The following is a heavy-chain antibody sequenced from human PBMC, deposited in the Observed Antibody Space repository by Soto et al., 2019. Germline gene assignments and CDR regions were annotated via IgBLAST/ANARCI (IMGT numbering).Heavy chain of an antibody. CDR1: GGSISSGDYY. D-gene: IGHD2-15*01. Sequence: LSLTCTVSGGSISSGDYYWSWIRQPPGKGLEWIGYIYYSGSTYYNPSLKSRVTISVDTSKNQFSLKLSSVTAADTAVYYCARAETPEYFDLWGRGTLVTVSS. CDR2: IYYSGST. CDR3: ARAETPEYFDL. V-gene: IGHV4-30-4*01. J-gene: IGHJ2*01.